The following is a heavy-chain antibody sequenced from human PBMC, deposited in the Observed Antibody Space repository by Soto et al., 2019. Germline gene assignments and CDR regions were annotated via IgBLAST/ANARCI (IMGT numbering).Heavy chain of an antibody. Sequence: ASVKVSCKASGYTFTAYYLHWVRQAPGHGLEWMGCINPNSGGTNYAQNFQGRVTMTRDRSISTAYLDLSRLRSDDTAVYYCARDTERDSSRYYSEGSDYCGQGTLVTVSS. V-gene: IGHV1-2*02. CDR1: GYTFTAYY. J-gene: IGHJ4*02. CDR2: INPNSGGT. D-gene: IGHD3-22*01. CDR3: ARDTERDSSRYYSEGSDY.